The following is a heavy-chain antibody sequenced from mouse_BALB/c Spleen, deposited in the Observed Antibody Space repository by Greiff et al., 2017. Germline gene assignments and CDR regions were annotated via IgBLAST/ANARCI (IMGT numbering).Heavy chain of an antibody. J-gene: IGHJ2*01. V-gene: IGHV5-9-3*01. CDR3: ARHYYGSSLYYFDY. D-gene: IGHD1-1*01. CDR1: GFTFSSYA. CDR2: ISSGGSYT. Sequence: EVMLVESGGGLVKPGGSLKLSCAASGFTFSSYAMSWVRQTPEKRLEWVATISSGGSYTYYPDSVKGRFTISRDNAKNTLYLQMSSLRSEDTAMYYCARHYYGSSLYYFDYWGQGTTLTVSS.